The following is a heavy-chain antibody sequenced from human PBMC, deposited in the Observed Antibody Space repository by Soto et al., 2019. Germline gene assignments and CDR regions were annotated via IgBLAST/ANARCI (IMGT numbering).Heavy chain of an antibody. J-gene: IGHJ6*02. V-gene: IGHV1-8*01. CDR2: MNPNSGNT. Sequence: ASVKVSCKASGYTFTSYDINWVRQATGQGLEWMGWMNPNSGNTGYAQKFQGRVTMTRNTSISTAYMELSSLRSEDTAVYYCARGPGIYYDSSSYTQYGMDVWGQGTTVTVSS. CDR1: GYTFTSYD. D-gene: IGHD3-22*01. CDR3: ARGPGIYYDSSSYTQYGMDV.